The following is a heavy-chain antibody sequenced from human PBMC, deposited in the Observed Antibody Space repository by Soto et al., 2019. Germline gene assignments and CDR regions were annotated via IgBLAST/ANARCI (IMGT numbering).Heavy chain of an antibody. D-gene: IGHD5-12*01. V-gene: IGHV3-15*01. CDR1: GFTFSNAW. J-gene: IGHJ4*02. Sequence: EVQLVESGGGLVKPGGSLRLSCAASGFTFSNAWMSWVRQAPGKGLEWVGRIKSKTDGGTTDYAAPVKGRCTISRDDSKNTLYLQMNSLKTEDTAVYYCTVWLYGATICYWGQGTLVTVSS. CDR2: IKSKTDGGTT. CDR3: TVWLYGATICY.